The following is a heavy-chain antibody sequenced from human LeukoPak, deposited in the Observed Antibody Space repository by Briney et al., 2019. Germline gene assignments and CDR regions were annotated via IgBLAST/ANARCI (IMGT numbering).Heavy chain of an antibody. J-gene: IGHJ4*02. CDR2: ISGSGGST. D-gene: IGHD6-13*01. Sequence: GGSLRLSCAASGFTFSSYDMSWVRQAPGKGLEWVSAISGSGGSTYYADSVKGRFTISRDNSKNTLYLQMNSLRAEDTAVYYCARDSPGGLEYSSSWYVDYWGQGTLVTVSS. V-gene: IGHV3-23*01. CDR3: ARDSPGGLEYSSSWYVDY. CDR1: GFTFSSYD.